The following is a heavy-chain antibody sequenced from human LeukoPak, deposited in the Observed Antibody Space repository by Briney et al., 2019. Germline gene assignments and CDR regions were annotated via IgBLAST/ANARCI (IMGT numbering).Heavy chain of an antibody. J-gene: IGHJ4*02. V-gene: IGHV3-53*01. CDR2: IYSGGST. Sequence: GGSLRLSCAASGFTVSSNYMSWVRQAPGKGLEWVSVIYSGGSTYYADSVKGRFTISRDNSKNTLYLQMNSLRAEDTAVYYCARAPLIPARGDLYYWGQGTLVTVSS. CDR3: ARAPLIPARGDLYY. CDR1: GFTVSSNY. D-gene: IGHD6-6*01.